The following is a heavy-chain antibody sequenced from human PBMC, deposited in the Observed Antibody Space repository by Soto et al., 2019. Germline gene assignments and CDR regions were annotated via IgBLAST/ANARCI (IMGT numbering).Heavy chain of an antibody. V-gene: IGHV4-34*01. CDR3: ARGLVLRYFDWLLPSVYFAY. CDR2: INHSGST. D-gene: IGHD3-9*01. CDR1: GGSFSGYF. Sequence: PSETLSLTCAVYGGSFSGYFWSWIRQPPGKGLEWIGEINHSGSTNYNPSLKSRVTISVDTSKNQFSLKLSSVTAADTAVYYCARGLVLRYFDWLLPSVYFAYRGQGTLVTVSS. J-gene: IGHJ4*02.